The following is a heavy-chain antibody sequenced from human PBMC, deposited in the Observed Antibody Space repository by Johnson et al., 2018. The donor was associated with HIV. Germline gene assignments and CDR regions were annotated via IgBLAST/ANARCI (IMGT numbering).Heavy chain of an antibody. D-gene: IGHD1-7*01. CDR2: ISNSGSTI. CDR1: GFTFSDYY. V-gene: IGHV3-11*01. Sequence: QVLLVESGGGLVKPGGSLRLSCAASGFTFSDYYMSWIRQAPGKGLEWISYISNSGSTIYYVDSVKGRFTISRDNAKNSLYLQMNSLRAEDTAVYYCARERSGTIAFDIWGQGTMVTVSS. CDR3: ARERSGTIAFDI. J-gene: IGHJ3*02.